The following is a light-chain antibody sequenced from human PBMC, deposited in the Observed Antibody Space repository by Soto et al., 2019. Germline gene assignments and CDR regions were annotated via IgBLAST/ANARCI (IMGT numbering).Light chain of an antibody. CDR2: DAS. CDR3: QQYNAYSPLT. CDR1: QSISSW. Sequence: DIQMTQSPSTLSASVGDRVTITCRASQSISSWLAWYQQKPGEAPKLLIYDASNLESGVTSRFSGNGSGTEFTLTISSLQPDDFATYYCQQYNAYSPLTFGGGTKVEI. J-gene: IGKJ4*01. V-gene: IGKV1-5*01.